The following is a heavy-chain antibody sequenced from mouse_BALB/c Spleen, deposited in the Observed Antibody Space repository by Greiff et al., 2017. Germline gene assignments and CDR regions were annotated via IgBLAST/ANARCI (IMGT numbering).Heavy chain of an antibody. V-gene: IGHV1-82*01. D-gene: IGHD1-1*01. J-gene: IGHJ3*01. CDR2: IYPGDGDT. CDR3: AREGFYYGSSLFAY. Sequence: VQLQQSGPELVKPGASVKISCKASGYAFSSSWMNWVKQRPGQGLEWIGRIYPGDGDTNYNGKFKGKATLTADKSSSTAYMQLSSLTSVDSAVYFCAREGFYYGSSLFAYWGQGTLVTVSA. CDR1: GYAFSSSW.